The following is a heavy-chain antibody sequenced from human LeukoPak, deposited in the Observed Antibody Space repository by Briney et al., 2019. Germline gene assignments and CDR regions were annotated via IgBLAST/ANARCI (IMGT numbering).Heavy chain of an antibody. CDR1: GFTFSSYA. V-gene: IGHV3-23*01. CDR2: ISGSGGST. J-gene: IGHJ5*02. CDR3: AKDRLWFGELNNWFDP. D-gene: IGHD3-10*01. Sequence: GGSLRLSCEASGFTFSSYAMSWVRQAPGKGLEWVSAISGSGGSTYYADSVKGRFTISRDNSKNTLYLQMNSLRAEDTAVYYCAKDRLWFGELNNWFDPWGQGTLVTVSS.